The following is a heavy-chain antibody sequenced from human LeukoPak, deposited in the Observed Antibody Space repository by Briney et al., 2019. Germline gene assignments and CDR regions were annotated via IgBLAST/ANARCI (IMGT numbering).Heavy chain of an antibody. CDR3: ARVPYSSGWYYFDY. Sequence: GGSLRLSCAASGFTFSSYGMHWVRQAPGKGLEWVAVIWYDGSNQYHADSVKGRFTISRDNSKNTLYLEMNSLRAEDTAVYYCARVPYSSGWYYFDYWGQGTLVTVSS. CDR2: IWYDGSNQ. V-gene: IGHV3-33*01. D-gene: IGHD6-19*01. CDR1: GFTFSSYG. J-gene: IGHJ4*02.